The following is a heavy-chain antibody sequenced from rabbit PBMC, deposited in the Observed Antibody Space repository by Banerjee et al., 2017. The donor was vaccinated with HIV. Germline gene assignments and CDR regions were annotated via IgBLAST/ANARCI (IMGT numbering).Heavy chain of an antibody. CDR3: ARDLAGNSASYFTL. V-gene: IGHV1S40*01. Sequence: QSLEEAGGDLVKPGASLTLTCTASGCDTSSYHMCWVRQAPGKGLEWIACIFAGSGSTSYASWAKGRFTISKPSSTTVSLQMTSLTAADTATYFCARDLAGNSASYFTLWGPGTLVTVS. D-gene: IGHD8-1*01. CDR1: GCDTSSYH. J-gene: IGHJ4*01. CDR2: IFAGSGST.